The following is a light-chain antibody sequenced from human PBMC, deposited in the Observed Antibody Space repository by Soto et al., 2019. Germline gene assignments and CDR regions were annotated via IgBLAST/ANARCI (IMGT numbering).Light chain of an antibody. CDR1: QSVSNNY. CDR3: QQYGSSGT. V-gene: IGKV3-20*01. J-gene: IGKJ1*01. Sequence: EIVLTQSPGTLSLSPGERATLSCRASQSVSNNYLAWYQQKPGQAPRLLIYGASNRATGIPDRFSASGSGTDFSLTISRLEPEDFAVYYCQQYGSSGTFGQVTKVDIK. CDR2: GAS.